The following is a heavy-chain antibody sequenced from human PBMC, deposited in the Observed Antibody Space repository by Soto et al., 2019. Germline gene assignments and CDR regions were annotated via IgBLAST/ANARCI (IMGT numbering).Heavy chain of an antibody. CDR2: IIPIFGTA. CDR1: GGTFSSYA. CDR3: ARRITMVRGVISFIYGMDV. Sequence: ASVKVSCKASGGTFSSYAISWVRQAPGQGLEWMGGIIPIFGTANYAQKFQGRVTITADESTSTAYMELSSLRSEDTAVYYCARRITMVRGVISFIYGMDVWGQGTTVTVSS. J-gene: IGHJ6*02. D-gene: IGHD3-10*01. V-gene: IGHV1-69*13.